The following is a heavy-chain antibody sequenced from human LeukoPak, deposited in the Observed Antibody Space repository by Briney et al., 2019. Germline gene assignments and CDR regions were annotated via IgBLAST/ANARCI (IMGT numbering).Heavy chain of an antibody. CDR3: AKEVHPYDSETYYFDY. CDR2: IRHDGSNE. CDR1: GFTFSSYG. V-gene: IGHV3-30*02. J-gene: IGHJ4*02. D-gene: IGHD3-10*01. Sequence: PGGSLRPSCVGSGFTFSSYGMHWVRQAAAKGLEWVAFIRHDGSNEYYADSVKGRFTVSRDNSKNTLFLQMNSLRVEEMAVYYCAKEVHPYDSETYYFDYWGRGTLVTVSS.